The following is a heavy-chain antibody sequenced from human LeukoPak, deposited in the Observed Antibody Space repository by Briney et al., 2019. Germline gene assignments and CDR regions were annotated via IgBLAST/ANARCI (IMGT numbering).Heavy chain of an antibody. V-gene: IGHV1-2*02. CDR3: ARGATAGRFSLRPTGAYYMDV. CDR2: INPNSGCT. D-gene: IGHD6-13*01. CDR1: GYTFTGYY. Sequence: ASVKVSCKASGYTFTGYYMHWVRQAPGHGLEWMGMINPNSGCTSCAQKFQGRVTITRDTSITPAYMELSILRFDDTAVYYCARGATAGRFSLRPTGAYYMDVWGKGTTVTVSS. J-gene: IGHJ6*03.